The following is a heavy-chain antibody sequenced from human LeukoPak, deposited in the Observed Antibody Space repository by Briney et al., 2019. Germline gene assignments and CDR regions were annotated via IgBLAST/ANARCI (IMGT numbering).Heavy chain of an antibody. CDR3: VRGIRGYSYYYYYGMDV. CDR2: IYYSGST. J-gene: IGHJ6*02. D-gene: IGHD5-18*01. V-gene: IGHV4-59*08. Sequence: SETLSLTCTVSGGSISSYYWSWIRQPPGKGLEWIGYIYYSGSTNYNPSLKSRVTISVDTSKNQFSLKLSSVTAADTAVYYCVRGIRGYSYYYYYGMDVWGQGTTVTVSS. CDR1: GGSISSYY.